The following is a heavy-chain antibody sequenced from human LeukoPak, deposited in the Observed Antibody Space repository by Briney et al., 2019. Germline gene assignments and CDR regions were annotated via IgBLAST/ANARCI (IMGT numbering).Heavy chain of an antibody. Sequence: PGGSLRLSCAASGFTFSLYAVHWVRHAPGKGLEWVAVISYDGTTEYYADSVKGRFTVSRDNSKNTLYLQLNSLRPEDTAIYHCAREHCTGGSCCDSLDAWGHGTMVTVSS. J-gene: IGHJ3*01. CDR1: GFTFSLYA. D-gene: IGHD2-8*02. CDR2: ISYDGTTE. CDR3: AREHCTGGSCCDSLDA. V-gene: IGHV3-30*04.